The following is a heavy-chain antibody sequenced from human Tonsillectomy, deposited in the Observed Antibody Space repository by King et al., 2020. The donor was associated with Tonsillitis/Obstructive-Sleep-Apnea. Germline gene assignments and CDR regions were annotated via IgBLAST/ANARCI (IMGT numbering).Heavy chain of an antibody. J-gene: IGHJ4*02. D-gene: IGHD6-19*01. CDR3: AGSIKGWPYFDY. V-gene: IGHV3-30*04. CDR2: ISYDGSNK. Sequence: VQLVESGGGVVQPGRSLRLSCVASGFKFSSYAMHWVRQAPGKGLEWVAFISYDGSNKYYADSMKGRFTISRDNSKNTLYLQMNSLRAEDTAVYYCAGSIKGWPYFDYWGQGTLVTVSS. CDR1: GFKFSSYA.